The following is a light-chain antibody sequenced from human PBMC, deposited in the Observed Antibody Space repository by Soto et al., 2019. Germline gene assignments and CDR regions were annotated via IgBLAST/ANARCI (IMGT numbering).Light chain of an antibody. CDR3: QQYDTSPFT. J-gene: IGKJ3*01. V-gene: IGKV3-20*01. CDR2: GAS. CDR1: QSVYSNY. Sequence: EIVLTQSPGTLSSSPGERATLSCRASQSVYSNYLAWYQQKPGQTPRLLIYGASSRATGIPDRFSGSGSGTDFTLTISRLETEDFAVYYCQQYDTSPFTFGPGTKVDVK.